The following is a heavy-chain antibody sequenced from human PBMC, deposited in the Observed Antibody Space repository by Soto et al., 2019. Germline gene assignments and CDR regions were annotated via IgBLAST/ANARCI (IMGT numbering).Heavy chain of an antibody. CDR2: TYYRSRWYN. Sequence: SQTLSLTCAISGDSVSGDSAAWNWVRLSTSRSLEWLARTYYRSRWYNDYAVSVRSRITVNADTSKNQFSLQLTSVTPEDIAIYFCAGTTSHHWLYMDVWGRGTTVTVSS. V-gene: IGHV6-1*01. D-gene: IGHD1-1*01. J-gene: IGHJ6*03. CDR3: AGTTSHHWLYMDV. CDR1: GDSVSGDSAA.